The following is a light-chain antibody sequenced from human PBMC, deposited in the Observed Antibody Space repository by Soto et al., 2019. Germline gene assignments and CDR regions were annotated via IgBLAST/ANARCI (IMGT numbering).Light chain of an antibody. CDR3: TSYTTSSTLV. CDR1: SSDIGTYNS. Sequence: QSALTQPASVSGSPGQSITISCTGTSSDIGTYNSVSWYQQHAGKVPKLMIYDVTNWPSGVSDRFSGPKSGNTASLTISGLQAEDEADYYCTSYTTSSTLVFGGGTKLTVL. J-gene: IGLJ2*01. CDR2: DVT. V-gene: IGLV2-14*01.